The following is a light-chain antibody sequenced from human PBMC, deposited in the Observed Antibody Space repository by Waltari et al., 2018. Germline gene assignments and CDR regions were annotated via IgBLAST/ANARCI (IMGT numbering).Light chain of an antibody. CDR3: SSYTTGSTYVI. J-gene: IGLJ2*01. V-gene: IGLV2-14*01. Sequence: QSALTQPASVSGSPGQSITISCTGTSSDVGGHNYVSWYQLHPDKAPKLVIYEGTYRTSGVSNRFSGSKSGNTASLTLSGLQAEDEADYYCSSYTTGSTYVIFGGGTKLTVL. CDR2: EGT. CDR1: SSDVGGHNY.